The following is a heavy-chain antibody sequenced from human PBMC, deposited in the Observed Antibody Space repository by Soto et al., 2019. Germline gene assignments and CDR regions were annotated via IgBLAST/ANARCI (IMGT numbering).Heavy chain of an antibody. V-gene: IGHV3-64D*06. CDR1: GFTFSSYA. CDR2: ISNNGGNT. D-gene: IGHD2-2*02. CDR3: VKDPHYTNGRYSWFDP. J-gene: IGHJ5*02. Sequence: GGSLRLSCSASGFTFSSYAMHWVRQAPGTGLEYVSGISNNGGNTYYADSVKGRFTISRDNSKNTLYLQMRSLRPDDTAVYYCVKDPHYTNGRYSWFDPWGQGTLVTVSS.